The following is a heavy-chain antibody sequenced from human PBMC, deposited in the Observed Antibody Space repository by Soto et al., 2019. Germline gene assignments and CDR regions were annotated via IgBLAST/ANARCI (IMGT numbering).Heavy chain of an antibody. J-gene: IGHJ4*02. D-gene: IGHD3-10*01. V-gene: IGHV1-2*02. CDR3: ARDRGGSGSYPYFDY. CDR1: GYTFTGYY. CDR2: INPNSGGT. Sequence: SSVKVSCKASGYTFTGYYMHWVRQAPGQGLEWMGWINPNSGGTNYAQKFQGRVTMTRDTSISTAYMELSRLRSDDTAVYYCARDRGGSGSYPYFDYWGQGTLVTVSS.